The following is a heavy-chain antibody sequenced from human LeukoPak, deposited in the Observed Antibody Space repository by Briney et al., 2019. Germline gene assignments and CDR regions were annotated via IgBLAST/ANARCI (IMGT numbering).Heavy chain of an antibody. V-gene: IGHV4-39*07. J-gene: IGHJ4*02. Sequence: SETLSLTCTVSGGSISSSSYYWGWLRQPPGKGLEWIGSFYSSGSTYYNPSLKSRVTISVDTSKNQFSLTLSTVTAADTAAYYCARGVGYDDTLGSYFGFFDNWSQGTLVTVSS. CDR1: GGSISSSSYY. CDR3: ARGVGYDDTLGSYFGFFDN. CDR2: FYSSGST. D-gene: IGHD3-22*01.